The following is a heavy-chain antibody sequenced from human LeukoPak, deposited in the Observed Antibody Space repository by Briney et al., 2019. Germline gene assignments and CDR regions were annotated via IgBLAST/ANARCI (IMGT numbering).Heavy chain of an antibody. D-gene: IGHD5-24*01. CDR3: ARGEMATTGVDHAFDI. V-gene: IGHV5-51*01. CDR1: GYSFTSYW. J-gene: IGHJ3*02. CDR2: IYPGDSDT. Sequence: GESLKISCKGSGYSFTSYWIGWVRQMPGKGLEWMGIIYPGDSDTRYSPSFQGQVTISADKSISTAYLQWSSLKASDTAMYYCARGEMATTGVDHAFDIWGQGTMVTVSS.